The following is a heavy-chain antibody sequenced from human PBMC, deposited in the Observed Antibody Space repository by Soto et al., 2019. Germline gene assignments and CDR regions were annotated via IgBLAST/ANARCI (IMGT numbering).Heavy chain of an antibody. Sequence: GGSLRLSCAASGFTFSSYAMSWVRQAPGKGLEWVSAISGSGGSTYYADSVKGRFTISRDNSKNTLYLQMNSLRAEDTAVYYCAKDPWFGELLETTHFDYWGQGTLVTVSS. D-gene: IGHD3-10*01. J-gene: IGHJ4*02. V-gene: IGHV3-23*01. CDR2: ISGSGGST. CDR1: GFTFSSYA. CDR3: AKDPWFGELLETTHFDY.